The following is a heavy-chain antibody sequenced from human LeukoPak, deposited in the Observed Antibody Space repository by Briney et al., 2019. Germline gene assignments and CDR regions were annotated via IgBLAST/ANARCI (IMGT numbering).Heavy chain of an antibody. Sequence: ASVKVSCKASGYTFTGYYMHWVRQAPGQGLEWMGRINPNSGGTNYAQKFQGRVTITRDTSISTAYMERSRLRSDDTAVYYCARSRYGGNSNDYWGQGTLVTVSS. V-gene: IGHV1-2*06. CDR2: INPNSGGT. CDR3: ARSRYGGNSNDY. D-gene: IGHD4-23*01. J-gene: IGHJ4*02. CDR1: GYTFTGYY.